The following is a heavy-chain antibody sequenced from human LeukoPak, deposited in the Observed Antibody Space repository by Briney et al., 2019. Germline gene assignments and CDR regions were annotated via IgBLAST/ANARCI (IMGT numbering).Heavy chain of an antibody. D-gene: IGHD2-21*02. J-gene: IGHJ4*02. CDR2: ISASGGST. Sequence: GGSLRLSCAASGFTFSSYAVSWVRQAPGKGLEWVSAISASGGSTFYVDSVKGRFTISRDNSKNTLYLQMHSLRAEDTAVYHCAKTTYCGGDCYPWYFDYWGQGTLVTVSS. CDR3: AKTTYCGGDCYPWYFDY. CDR1: GFTFSSYA. V-gene: IGHV3-23*01.